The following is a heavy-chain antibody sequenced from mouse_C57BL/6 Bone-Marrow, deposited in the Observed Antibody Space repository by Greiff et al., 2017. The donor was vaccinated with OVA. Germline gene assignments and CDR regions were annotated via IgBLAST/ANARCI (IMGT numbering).Heavy chain of an antibody. D-gene: IGHD1-1*01. J-gene: IGHJ4*01. V-gene: IGHV1-82*01. CDR3: ARWYYPLDY. Sequence: VKLMESGPELVKPGASVKISCKASGYAFSSSWMNWVKQRPGKGLEWIGRIYPGDGDTNYNGKFKGKATLTADKSSSTAYMQLSSLTSEDSAVYFCARWYYPLDYWGQGTSVTVSS. CDR1: GYAFSSSW. CDR2: IYPGDGDT.